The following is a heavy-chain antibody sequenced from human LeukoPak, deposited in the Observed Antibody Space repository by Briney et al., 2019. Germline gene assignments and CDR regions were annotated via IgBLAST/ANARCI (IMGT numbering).Heavy chain of an antibody. V-gene: IGHV3-23*01. CDR3: AKDAEEYSSDLRDWFYP. D-gene: IGHD6-19*01. CDR2: ISGSGGST. J-gene: IGHJ5*02. Sequence: GGSLRLSCAASGFTFSSYAMSWVRQAPGKGLEWVSAISGSGGSTYYADSVKGRFTISRDNSKNTLYLQMNSLRAEDTAVYYCAKDAEEYSSDLRDWFYPWGQGTLVTVSS. CDR1: GFTFSSYA.